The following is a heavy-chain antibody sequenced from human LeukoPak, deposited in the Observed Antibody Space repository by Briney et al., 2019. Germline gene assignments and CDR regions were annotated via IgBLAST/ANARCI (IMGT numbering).Heavy chain of an antibody. J-gene: IGHJ4*02. CDR2: FYSSGRT. V-gene: IGHV4-4*09. CDR3: ARDSSSWNGYFDY. CDR1: GGSTSGYF. D-gene: IGHD6-13*01. Sequence: SETLSLTCTVSGGSTSGYFWTWIRQPPGKGLEWIGYFYSSGRTNYNPSLKSRVTMSVDTSKNQFSLKLSSVTASDTAVYYCARDSSSWNGYFDYWGQGTLVTVSS.